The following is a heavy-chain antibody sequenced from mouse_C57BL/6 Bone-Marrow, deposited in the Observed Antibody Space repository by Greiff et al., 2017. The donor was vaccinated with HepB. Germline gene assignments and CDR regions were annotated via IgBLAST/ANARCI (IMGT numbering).Heavy chain of an antibody. Sequence: QVQLQQPGTELVKPGASVKLSCKASGYTFTSYWMHWVKQRPGQGLEWIGNINPSNGGTNYNEKFKSKATLTVDKSSSTAYRQLSSLTSEDSAVYYCAREGIYYDYDWFAYWGQGTLVTVSA. CDR1: GYTFTSYW. D-gene: IGHD2-4*01. V-gene: IGHV1-53*01. CDR3: AREGIYYDYDWFAY. J-gene: IGHJ3*01. CDR2: INPSNGGT.